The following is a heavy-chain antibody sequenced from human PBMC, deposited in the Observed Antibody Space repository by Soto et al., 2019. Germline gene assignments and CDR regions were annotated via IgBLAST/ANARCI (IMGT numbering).Heavy chain of an antibody. V-gene: IGHV4-34*01. CDR3: ARDNISGRFDY. Sequence: QVQLQQWGAGLLKPSETLSLTCAVYGGSFSGYYWSWIRQPPGTGLEWIGEINHSGSTNYNPSLKRRVTRSVNTSTNQFSLKLTSVTPADPAMYSRARDNISGRFDYWGQGTLVTVSS. CDR2: INHSGST. D-gene: IGHD5-12*01. CDR1: GGSFSGYY. J-gene: IGHJ4*02.